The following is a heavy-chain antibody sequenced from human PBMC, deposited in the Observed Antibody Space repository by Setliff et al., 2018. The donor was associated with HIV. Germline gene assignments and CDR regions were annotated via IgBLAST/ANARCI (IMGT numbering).Heavy chain of an antibody. V-gene: IGHV3-74*01. CDR2: INSDGSGI. CDR3: HSGYDTEEQSYFDY. D-gene: IGHD5-12*01. CDR1: GFTFSSYW. Sequence: PGGSLRLSCVGSGFTFSSYWMHWVRLAPGKGLVWVSRINSDGSGIDYADSVKGRCSISRDNGKNTLYLQMNSLRAEDTGVYYCHSGYDTEEQSYFDYWGQGTLVTVSS. J-gene: IGHJ4*02.